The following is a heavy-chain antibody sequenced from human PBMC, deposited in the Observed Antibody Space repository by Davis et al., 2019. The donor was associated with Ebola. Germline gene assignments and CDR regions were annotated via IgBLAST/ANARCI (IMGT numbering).Heavy chain of an antibody. J-gene: IGHJ6*02. CDR1: GFTFSSYS. V-gene: IGHV3-48*01. Sequence: GESLKISCAASGFTFSSYSMNWVRQAPGKGLEWFSYISSSSSTIYYADSVKDRFTISRDNAKNSLYLQMNSLRAEDTAVYYCASPGYSSSSGGDYYYYGMDVWGQGTTVTVSS. D-gene: IGHD6-6*01. CDR3: ASPGYSSSSGGDYYYYGMDV. CDR2: ISSSSSTI.